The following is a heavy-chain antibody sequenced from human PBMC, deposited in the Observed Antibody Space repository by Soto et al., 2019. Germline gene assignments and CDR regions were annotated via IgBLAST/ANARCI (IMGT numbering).Heavy chain of an antibody. CDR2: STTYNGNT. CDR3: ARDLMGLAVSHYHYYAMDV. V-gene: IGHV1-18*04. D-gene: IGHD6-19*01. CDR1: GYTCSTYG. Sequence: GSVKIFCNTSGYTCSTYGISCGRHDTGQKLEWRVGSTTYNGNTNYAQKFQGRVTMTTDTSTDAVYMELRSLRSDDTAVFYCARDLMGLAVSHYHYYAMDVWGQGTTVTVSS. J-gene: IGHJ6*02.